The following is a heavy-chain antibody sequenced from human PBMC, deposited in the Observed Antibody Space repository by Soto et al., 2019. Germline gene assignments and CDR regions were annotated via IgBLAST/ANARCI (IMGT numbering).Heavy chain of an antibody. CDR3: ARDPETSIAAAGHYGMDV. CDR1: GYTFTSYG. V-gene: IGHV1-18*01. D-gene: IGHD6-13*01. CDR2: ISAYNGNT. Sequence: QVQLVQSGAEVKKPGASVRVSCKASGYTFTSYGISWVRQAPGQGLEWMGWISAYNGNTNYAQKLQGRVTMTTDTSTSTAYMELRSLRSDDTAVYYCARDPETSIAAAGHYGMDVWGQVTTVTVSS. J-gene: IGHJ6*02.